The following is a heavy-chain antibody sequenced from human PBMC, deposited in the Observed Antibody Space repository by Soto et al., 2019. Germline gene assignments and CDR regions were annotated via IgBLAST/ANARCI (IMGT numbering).Heavy chain of an antibody. D-gene: IGHD4-17*01. Sequence: GGSLRLSCAASGFTFSSYGMHWVRQAPRKGLEWVAVISYDGSNKYYADSVKGRFTISRDNSKNTLSLQMNSLRAEDTAVYYCAKDRGYYGDYVHYYYYYGMDVWGQGTTVTVSS. CDR1: GFTFSSYG. CDR3: AKDRGYYGDYVHYYYYYGMDV. J-gene: IGHJ6*02. CDR2: ISYDGSNK. V-gene: IGHV3-30*18.